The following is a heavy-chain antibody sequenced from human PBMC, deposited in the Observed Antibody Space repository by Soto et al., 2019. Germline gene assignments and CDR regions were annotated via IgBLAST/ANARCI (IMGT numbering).Heavy chain of an antibody. Sequence: SETLSLTCTVSGGSISSGGYYWSWIRQHPGKGLEWIGYIYYSGSTYYNPSLKSRVTISVDTSKNQFSLKLSSVTAADTAVYYCARGPTRYYFDYWGQGTLVTVSS. CDR3: ARGPTRYYFDY. J-gene: IGHJ4*02. CDR1: GGSISSGGYY. V-gene: IGHV4-31*03. CDR2: IYYSGST.